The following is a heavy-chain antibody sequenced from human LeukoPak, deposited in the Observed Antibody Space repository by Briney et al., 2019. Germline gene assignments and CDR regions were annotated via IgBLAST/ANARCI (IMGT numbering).Heavy chain of an antibody. V-gene: IGHV3-7*01. D-gene: IGHD5-24*01. CDR3: ARGSSDDGYVFDC. J-gene: IGHJ4*02. Sequence: GGSLRLSCAAPGFSFSSNWMNWVRQAPGKGREWVANIKQDGSEKYFVDSVKGRFTISRDNAKNSLFMQMNSLRAEDTAVYYCARGSSDDGYVFDCWGEGTLVSVSS. CDR2: IKQDGSEK. CDR1: GFSFSSNW.